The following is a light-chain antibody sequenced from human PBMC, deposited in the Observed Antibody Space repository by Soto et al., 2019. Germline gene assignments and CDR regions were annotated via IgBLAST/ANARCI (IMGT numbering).Light chain of an antibody. Sequence: QSALTHPRSVSWSPGHSVTISCTGTSSDVGGYNYVSWYQQHPGKAPKLMIYDVSKRPSGVPDRFSGSKSGNTASLTISGLQAEDEDDYYCCSYAGSYTFYVFGTGTKV. CDR2: DVS. CDR1: SSDVGGYNY. J-gene: IGLJ1*01. V-gene: IGLV2-11*01. CDR3: CSYAGSYTFYV.